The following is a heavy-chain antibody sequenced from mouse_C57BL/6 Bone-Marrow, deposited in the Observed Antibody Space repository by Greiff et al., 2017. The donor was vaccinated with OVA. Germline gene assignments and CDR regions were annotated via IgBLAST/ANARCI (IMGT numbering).Heavy chain of an antibody. V-gene: IGHV5-6*01. CDR3: ARLVRAWFAY. Sequence: EVKLVESGGDLVKPGGSLKLSCAASGFTFSSYGMSWVRQTPDKRLECVATISSGGSYTCYPDSVKGRFTISRDNAKNTLYLQMSSLKSEDTAMYYCARLVRAWFAYWGQGTLVTVSA. J-gene: IGHJ3*01. CDR2: ISSGGSYT. CDR1: GFTFSSYG.